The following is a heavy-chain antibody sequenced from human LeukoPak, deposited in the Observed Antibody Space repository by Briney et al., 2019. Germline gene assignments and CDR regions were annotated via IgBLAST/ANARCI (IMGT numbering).Heavy chain of an antibody. D-gene: IGHD1-26*01. Sequence: SETLSLTCAVYGGSFSGYYWSWIRQPPGKGLEWIGEINHSGSTNYNPSLKSRVTISVDTSKNQFSLKLSSVTAADTAVYYCARHANSGSWYYFDYWGREPWSPSPQ. CDR1: GGSFSGYY. CDR2: INHSGST. J-gene: IGHJ4*02. V-gene: IGHV4-34*01. CDR3: ARHANSGSWYYFDY.